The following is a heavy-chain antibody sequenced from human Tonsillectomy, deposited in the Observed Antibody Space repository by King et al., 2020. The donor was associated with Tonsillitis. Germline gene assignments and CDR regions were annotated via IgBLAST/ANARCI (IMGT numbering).Heavy chain of an antibody. J-gene: IGHJ4*02. CDR3: AKGRLGMPVDF. V-gene: IGHV3-23*04. Sequence: VQLVESGGSLVQPGGSLRLSCAASGFTFSAYAMSWVRQAPGKGLEWVSTISGSGTSTYYADSEKGRFTISRDSSNNTLYLQMNSLRAEDTAVYFCAKGRLGMPVDFWGQGTLVTVSS. CDR1: GFTFSAYA. CDR2: ISGSGTST. D-gene: IGHD7-27*01.